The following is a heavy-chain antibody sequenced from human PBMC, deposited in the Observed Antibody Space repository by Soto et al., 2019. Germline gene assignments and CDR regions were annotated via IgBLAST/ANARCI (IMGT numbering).Heavy chain of an antibody. D-gene: IGHD1-20*01. CDR2: TYYRSKWYN. CDR3: ARETPHSRSNCHEP. J-gene: IGHJ5*02. CDR1: GDSVSSNSVA. Sequence: SETLSLTCAISGDSVSSNSVAWHWIRQSPSRGLEWLGRTYYRSKWYNDYGLSVKSRITINPDTSKNQFSLQLKSVTPEDTAVYYCARETPHSRSNCHEPWGQVTLVTVSS. V-gene: IGHV6-1*01.